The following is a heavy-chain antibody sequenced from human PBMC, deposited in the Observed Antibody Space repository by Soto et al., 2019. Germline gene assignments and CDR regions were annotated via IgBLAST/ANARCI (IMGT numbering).Heavy chain of an antibody. CDR1: GFTFSHSW. V-gene: IGHV3-15*01. D-gene: IGHD3-16*02. J-gene: IGHJ4*02. CDR2: IKSETDGGTT. CDR3: TPYYSSWGSYRDRWAF. Sequence: VQLVESGGGLVKPGGSLRLSCAASGFTFSHSWMSWVRQVPGKGLEWVARIKSETDGGTTDYAAPVEGRFTISTDNSKNTLLLRMSSLKTDESAVYYCTPYYSSWGSYRDRWAFWGQGTLVTVSS.